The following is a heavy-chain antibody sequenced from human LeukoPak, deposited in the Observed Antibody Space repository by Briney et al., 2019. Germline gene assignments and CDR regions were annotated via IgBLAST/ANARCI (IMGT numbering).Heavy chain of an antibody. CDR3: ATVPDYYNSSSYYPHY. Sequence: SETLSLTCAVYGGSFSGYYWSWIRQPPGKGLEWIGEINQSGSTNYNPSLKSRVTISIDTSKNQFSLKLSSVTAADTAVYYCATVPDYYNSSSYYPHYWGQGTLVTVSS. D-gene: IGHD3-22*01. J-gene: IGHJ4*02. V-gene: IGHV4-34*01. CDR2: INQSGST. CDR1: GGSFSGYY.